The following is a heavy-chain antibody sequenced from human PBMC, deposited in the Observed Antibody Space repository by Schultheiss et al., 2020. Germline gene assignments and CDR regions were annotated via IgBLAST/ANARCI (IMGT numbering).Heavy chain of an antibody. D-gene: IGHD4-17*01. V-gene: IGHV1-2*04. J-gene: IGHJ6*02. Sequence: ASVKVSCKVSGYTLTELSMHWVRQAPGQGLEWMGWINPNSGGTNYAQKFQGWVTMTRDTSISTAYMELSRLRSDDTAVYYCARGHGDYGMDVWGQGTTVTVSS. CDR3: ARGHGDYGMDV. CDR2: INPNSGGT. CDR1: GYTLTELS.